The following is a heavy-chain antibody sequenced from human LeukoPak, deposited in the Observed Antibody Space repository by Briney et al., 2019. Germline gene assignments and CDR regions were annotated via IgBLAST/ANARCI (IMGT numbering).Heavy chain of an antibody. Sequence: GGSLRLSCAASGFTFSSYAMHWVRQAPGKGLEWVAVISYDGSNKYYADSVKGRFTISRDNTKNSLYLQMNSLRAEDTAVYYCASLTWGQGTLVTVSS. J-gene: IGHJ5*02. CDR1: GFTFSSYA. CDR2: ISYDGSNK. CDR3: ASLT. V-gene: IGHV3-30-3*01.